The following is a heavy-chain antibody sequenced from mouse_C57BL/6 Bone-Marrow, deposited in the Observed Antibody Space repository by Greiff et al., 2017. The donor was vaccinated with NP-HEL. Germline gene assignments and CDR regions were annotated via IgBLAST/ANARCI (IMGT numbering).Heavy chain of an antibody. V-gene: IGHV1-69*01. J-gene: IGHJ3*01. CDR1: GYTFTSYW. Sequence: QLQQPGAELVMPGASVKLSCKASGYTFTSYWMHWVKQRPGQGLEWIGEIDPSDSYTNYNQKFKGKSTLTVDKSSSTAYMQLSSLTSEDSAVYYCARGFRSAYWGQGTLVTVSA. CDR3: ARGFRSAY. CDR2: IDPSDSYT.